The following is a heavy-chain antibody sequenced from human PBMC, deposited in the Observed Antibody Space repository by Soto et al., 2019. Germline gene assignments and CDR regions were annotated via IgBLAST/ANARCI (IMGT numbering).Heavy chain of an antibody. J-gene: IGHJ4*02. V-gene: IGHV3-23*01. CDR1: GFTFSSYA. CDR2: ISGSGGST. Sequence: GGSLRLSCAASGFTFSSYAMSWVRQAPGKGLEWVSAISGSGGSTYYADSVKGRFTISRDNSKNTLYLQMNSLKAEDTAVYYCAKDPRPNVLRYFDWLLFDYWGQGTLVTVSS. D-gene: IGHD3-9*01. CDR3: AKDPRPNVLRYFDWLLFDY.